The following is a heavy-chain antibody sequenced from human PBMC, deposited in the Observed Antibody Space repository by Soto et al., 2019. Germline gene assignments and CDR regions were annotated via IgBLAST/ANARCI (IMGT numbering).Heavy chain of an antibody. CDR1: GGTFSSYA. D-gene: IGHD6-13*01. Sequence: QVQLVQSGAELKKPGSSVKVSCKASGGTFSSYAISWVRQAPGQGLEWMGGIIPIFGTANYAQKFQGRVTITADESTSPAYMELSSLRSEDTAVYYCARETYSSTFNYYGMDVWGQGTTVTVSS. CDR2: IIPIFGTA. V-gene: IGHV1-69*01. J-gene: IGHJ6*02. CDR3: ARETYSSTFNYYGMDV.